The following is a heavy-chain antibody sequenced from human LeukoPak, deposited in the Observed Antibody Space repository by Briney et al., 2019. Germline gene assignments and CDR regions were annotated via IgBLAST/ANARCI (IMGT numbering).Heavy chain of an antibody. CDR3: ASDLIVVVPAAIQVAFDI. CDR2: ISYDGSNK. Sequence: GRSLRLSCAASGFTFSSYAMHWVRQAPGKGLEWVAVISYDGSNKYYADSVKGRFTISRDNSKNTLYLQMNSLRAEDTAVYYCASDLIVVVPAAIQVAFDIWGQGTMVTVSS. V-gene: IGHV3-30-3*01. J-gene: IGHJ3*02. CDR1: GFTFSSYA. D-gene: IGHD2-2*02.